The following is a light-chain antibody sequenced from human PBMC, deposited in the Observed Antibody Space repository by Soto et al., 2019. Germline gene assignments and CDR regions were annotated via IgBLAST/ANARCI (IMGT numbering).Light chain of an antibody. V-gene: IGLV1-40*01. CDR2: GNS. Sequence: QSVLTQPPSVSGAPGQRVTISCTGSSSNIGAGYHVHWYQQLPGTAPKLPIYGNSNRPSGVPDRFSGSESGTSASLAITGLQAEDEADYYCQSYDSSLSGWVFGGGTKVTVL. J-gene: IGLJ3*02. CDR3: QSYDSSLSGWV. CDR1: SSNIGAGYH.